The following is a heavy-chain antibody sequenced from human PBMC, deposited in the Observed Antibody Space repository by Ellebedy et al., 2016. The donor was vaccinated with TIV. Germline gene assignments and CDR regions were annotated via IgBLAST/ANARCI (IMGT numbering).Heavy chain of an antibody. CDR2: IKQDGSEK. CDR1: GFTFSNFW. J-gene: IGHJ4*03. V-gene: IGHV3-7*01. CDR3: TRDKGWAYPGSTRFDY. Sequence: PGGSLRLSCAASGFTFSNFWMSWVRQAPGKGLEWVANIKQDGSEKWYVDSVKGRFTISRDNAKNSLYLQMSSLRAEDTAVYYCTRDKGWAYPGSTRFDYWGQGTLVTVSS. D-gene: IGHD3-10*01.